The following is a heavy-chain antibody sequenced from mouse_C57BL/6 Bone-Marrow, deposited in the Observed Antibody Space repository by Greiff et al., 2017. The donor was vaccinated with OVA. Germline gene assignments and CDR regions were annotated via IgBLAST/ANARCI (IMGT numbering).Heavy chain of an antibody. V-gene: IGHV5-4*01. J-gene: IGHJ4*01. CDR1: GFTFSSYA. D-gene: IGHD1-1*02. CDR3: AREIWVYAMDY. Sequence: DVQLVESGGGLVKPGGSLKLSCAASGFTFSSYAMSWVRQTPEKRLEWVATISDGGSYTYYPDNVKGRFTIYRDNAKNNLYLQMSHLKSEDTAMYYCAREIWVYAMDYWGQGTSVTVSS. CDR2: ISDGGSYT.